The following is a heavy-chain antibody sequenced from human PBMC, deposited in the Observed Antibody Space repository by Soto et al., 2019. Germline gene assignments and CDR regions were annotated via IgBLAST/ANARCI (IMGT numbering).Heavy chain of an antibody. CDR3: ARDNSMLGAPFHY. Sequence: LRLSCAASGFTVSSNSMSWVRQAPGKGLEWVSLIYTDGGTYYGDSVKGRFTISRDTSKNTLSLQMTSLRADDTAVYYCARDNSMLGAPFHYWGQGTLVTSPQ. V-gene: IGHV3-53*01. CDR1: GFTVSSNS. CDR2: IYTDGGT. D-gene: IGHD3-16*01. J-gene: IGHJ4*02.